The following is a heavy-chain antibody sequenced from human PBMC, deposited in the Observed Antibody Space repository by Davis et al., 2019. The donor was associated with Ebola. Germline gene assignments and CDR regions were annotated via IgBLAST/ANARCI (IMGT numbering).Heavy chain of an antibody. J-gene: IGHJ4*02. D-gene: IGHD2/OR15-2a*01. V-gene: IGHV3-74*01. CDR3: ARANPLSGYSFDY. CDR2: INSDGSST. CDR1: GFSFNSYW. Sequence: PGGSLRLSCAASGFSFNSYWMHWVRQAPGKGLVWVSRINSDGSSTSYADSVKGRFTISRDNAKNTLYLQMNSLRAEDTAVYYCARANPLSGYSFDYWGQGTLVTVSS.